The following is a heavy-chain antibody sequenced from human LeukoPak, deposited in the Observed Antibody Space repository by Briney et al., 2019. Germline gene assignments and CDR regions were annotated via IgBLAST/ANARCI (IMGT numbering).Heavy chain of an antibody. CDR3: AKHFSEWLLGYDY. CDR1: GFTFTAYY. V-gene: IGHV1-2*02. Sequence: ASVKVSCKASGFTFTAYYIHWVRQAPGQGLEWMGWINPNSGGTNYAQKFQGRVTMTRDTSVSTAYMELSTLRSDDTAVYYCAKHFSEWLLGYDYWGQGTLVTVSS. CDR2: INPNSGGT. D-gene: IGHD3-3*01. J-gene: IGHJ4*02.